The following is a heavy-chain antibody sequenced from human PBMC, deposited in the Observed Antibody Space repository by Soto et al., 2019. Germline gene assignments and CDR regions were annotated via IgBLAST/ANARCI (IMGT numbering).Heavy chain of an antibody. Sequence: QVQLVESGGGVVQPGGSLRVSCAASGFTFGDSGMHWVRQAPGKGLEWVAIIWYDGLHKSYGETVEGRFTISRDNSKNTLHLQMNSLRAEYTAVYYCARDVDPGYSYAQDYWGQGILVSVSS. CDR3: ARDVDPGYSYAQDY. CDR2: IWYDGLHK. CDR1: GFTFGDSG. J-gene: IGHJ4*02. V-gene: IGHV3-33*01. D-gene: IGHD5-18*01.